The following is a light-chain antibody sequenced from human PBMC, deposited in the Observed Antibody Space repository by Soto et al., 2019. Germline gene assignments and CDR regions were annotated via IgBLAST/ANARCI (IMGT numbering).Light chain of an antibody. CDR3: QQSYSTPRT. Sequence: DIQMTQSPSSLSASVGDRVTITCRASQSISNYLNWYQQKPGKAPKLLMYAASSLQSGVPSRLSGSGSGTAFTLPISSLQPEDFATYYCQQSYSTPRTFGQGTKVEIK. CDR1: QSISNY. CDR2: AAS. J-gene: IGKJ1*01. V-gene: IGKV1-39*01.